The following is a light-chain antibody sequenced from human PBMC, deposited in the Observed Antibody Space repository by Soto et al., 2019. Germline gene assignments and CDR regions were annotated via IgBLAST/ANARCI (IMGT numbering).Light chain of an antibody. CDR1: HSVNHR. Sequence: EIVMTQSPATLSVSPGERATLSCRASHSVNHRLAWYLQRPGQAPRLLIFDASKRAAGVPARFSGSGSGTDFTLTISILEPEDFAVYYCQQRSSWPITFGQGTRLEIK. CDR3: QQRSSWPIT. CDR2: DAS. J-gene: IGKJ5*01. V-gene: IGKV3-11*01.